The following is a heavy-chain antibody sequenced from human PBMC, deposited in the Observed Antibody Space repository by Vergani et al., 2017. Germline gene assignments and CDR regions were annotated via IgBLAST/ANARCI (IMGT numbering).Heavy chain of an antibody. J-gene: IGHJ6*03. V-gene: IGHV3-23*01. CDR3: ATLPSVADRRGYFYLMDA. CDR1: GFPFSTNV. Sequence: EVQLLESGGKLEHPGGSLRLSCAASGFPFSTNVMSWVRQAPGKGLEWVSSIGGSGGNTYYADSVRGRFTISRDTSKNTLYLQLNSLRVDDTAVYYCATLPSVADRRGYFYLMDAWGKGTTVTVSS. CDR2: IGGSGGNT. D-gene: IGHD2-15*01.